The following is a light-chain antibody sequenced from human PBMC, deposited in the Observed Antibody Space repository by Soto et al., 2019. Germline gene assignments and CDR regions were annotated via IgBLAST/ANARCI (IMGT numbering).Light chain of an antibody. J-gene: IGLJ2*01. Sequence: QSVLTQQPSVSGAPGQRVTISCTGSSSNIGAGYDVHWYQQFPGTAPKLLIYGNSNRPSGVPDRFSGSKSGTSASLAIAGLQAEDEADYYCQSYDSSLSGVVFGGGTKVTVL. V-gene: IGLV1-40*01. CDR1: SSNIGAGYD. CDR2: GNS. CDR3: QSYDSSLSGVV.